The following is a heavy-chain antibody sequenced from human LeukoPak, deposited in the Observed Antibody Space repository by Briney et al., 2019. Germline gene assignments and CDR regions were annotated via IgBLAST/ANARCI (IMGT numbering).Heavy chain of an antibody. D-gene: IGHD6-19*01. CDR3: ARQTAVAGKAGFDY. J-gene: IGHJ4*02. CDR2: IYTTGST. V-gene: IGHV4-4*07. Sequence: SETLSLTCTVSGGSISSYYWTWIRQPAGKGLEWIGRIYTTGSTNYNPSLNSRVTMSVDTSKNQFSLKLSSVTAADTAVYYCARQTAVAGKAGFDYWGQGTLVTVSS. CDR1: GGSISSYY.